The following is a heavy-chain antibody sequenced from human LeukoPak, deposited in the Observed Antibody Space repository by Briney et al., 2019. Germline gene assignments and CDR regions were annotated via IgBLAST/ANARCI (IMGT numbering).Heavy chain of an antibody. Sequence: ASVKVSCKASGYTFTNYHIHWVRQALGQGLEWMGGFDPEDGETIYAQKFQGRVTMTEDTSTDTAYMELSSLRSEDTAVYYCATLRGATYFDYWGQGTLVTVSS. CDR3: ATLRGATYFDY. CDR2: FDPEDGET. V-gene: IGHV1-24*01. D-gene: IGHD1-26*01. J-gene: IGHJ4*02. CDR1: GYTFTNYH.